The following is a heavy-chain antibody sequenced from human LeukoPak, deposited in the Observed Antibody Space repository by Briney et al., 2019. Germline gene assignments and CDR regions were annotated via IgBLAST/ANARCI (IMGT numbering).Heavy chain of an antibody. CDR1: GFTFTSYA. J-gene: IGHJ4*02. V-gene: IGHV3-23*01. CDR2: ISGSGGST. D-gene: IGHD3-22*01. CDR3: AKSGDISGYTTLGGIGY. Sequence: GGSLRLSCAASGFTFTSYAMRWVRQAPGKGLEWVSTISGSGGSTYYADSVKGRFTISRDNSKNTLYLQMNSLRAEDTAVYYCAKSGDISGYTTLGGIGYWGQGTLVTVSS.